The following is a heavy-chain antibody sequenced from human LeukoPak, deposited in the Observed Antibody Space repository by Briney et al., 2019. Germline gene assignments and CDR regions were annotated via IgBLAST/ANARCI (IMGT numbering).Heavy chain of an antibody. Sequence: ASVKVSCKASGYTFTSYYIHWVRQAPGQGPEWMGWINGNDGSTNYAQKFQGRVTMTRVTAISTVYMDLSGLRPDDTAIYYCARDEGSTYNQLDYWGQGTLVTVSS. CDR1: GYTFTSYY. D-gene: IGHD1-14*01. CDR2: INGNDGST. V-gene: IGHV1-2*02. CDR3: ARDEGSTYNQLDY. J-gene: IGHJ4*02.